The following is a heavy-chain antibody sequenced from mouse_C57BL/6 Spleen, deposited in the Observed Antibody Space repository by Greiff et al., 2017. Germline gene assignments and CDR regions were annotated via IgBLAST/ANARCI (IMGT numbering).Heavy chain of an antibody. CDR1: GYTFTSYW. V-gene: IGHV1-61*01. CDR3: ARKDDGRSCRYFDV. Sequence: VQLQQPGAELVRPGSSVKLSCKASGYTFTSYWMDWVKQRPGQGLEWIGNIYPSDSETYYNQKLQDKATLTVDNSSSTAYMQRSSLTSEASAVYYCARKDDGRSCRYFDVWGTGTTGTGSS. CDR2: IYPSDSET. D-gene: IGHD1-1*01. J-gene: IGHJ1*03.